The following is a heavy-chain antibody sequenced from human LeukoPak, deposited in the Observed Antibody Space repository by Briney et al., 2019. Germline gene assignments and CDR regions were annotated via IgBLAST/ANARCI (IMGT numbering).Heavy chain of an antibody. J-gene: IGHJ4*02. CDR3: ARERSGWYERWLDY. CDR1: GFTFSSYS. Sequence: GGSLRLSCAASGFTFSSYSMNWVRQAPGKGPEWVAHIKQDGIEKNYEDSVKGRFTISRDNAKNSLYLQMNNLRAEDTAVYYCARERSGWYERWLDYWGQGTLVTVSS. D-gene: IGHD6-19*01. V-gene: IGHV3-7*01. CDR2: IKQDGIEK.